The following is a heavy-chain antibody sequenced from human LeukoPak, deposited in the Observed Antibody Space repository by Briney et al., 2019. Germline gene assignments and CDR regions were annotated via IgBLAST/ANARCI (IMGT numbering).Heavy chain of an antibody. Sequence: PGGSLRLSCAASGFTFSRYSMNWVRQAPGKGLEWVSSISSSSYIYYADSVKGRFTISRDIAKNSLYLQMNSLRAEDTAVYYCARAMYSISTSCRGWFEPWGQGTLVTVSS. CDR3: ARAMYSISTSCRGWFEP. CDR1: GFTFSRYS. CDR2: ISSSSYI. V-gene: IGHV3-21*01. J-gene: IGHJ5*02. D-gene: IGHD2-2*01.